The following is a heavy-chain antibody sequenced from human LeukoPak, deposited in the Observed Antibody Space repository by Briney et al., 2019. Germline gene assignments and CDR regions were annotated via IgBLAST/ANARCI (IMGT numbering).Heavy chain of an antibody. D-gene: IGHD6-13*01. V-gene: IGHV4-30-4*07. J-gene: IGHJ6*03. CDR2: IFSTGRT. Sequence: PSETLSLTCVVSGGSISSGGYSWSWIRQPPGKGLEWIGYIFSTGRTYYSPSLKSRVTISLDTSKSQFSLKLSSVTAADTAVYYCARDSSSWYGPPPYYYYMDVWGKGTTVTISS. CDR1: GGSISSGGYS. CDR3: ARDSSSWYGPPPYYYYMDV.